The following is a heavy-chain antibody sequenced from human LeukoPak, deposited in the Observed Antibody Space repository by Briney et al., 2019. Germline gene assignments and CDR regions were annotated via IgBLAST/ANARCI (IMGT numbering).Heavy chain of an antibody. CDR3: ARVTDLAYCGGDCYYYGMDV. D-gene: IGHD2-21*01. CDR1: GYAFTSYH. V-gene: IGHV1-46*01. Sequence: ASVKVSCKASGYAFTSYHIHWMRQAPGQGLGWMGIIIPSSGSTTYAQKFQGRVTMTRDTSTSTVYMELSSLTSDDTAVYYCARVTDLAYCGGDCYYYGMDVWGQGTTVTVSS. CDR2: IIPSSGST. J-gene: IGHJ6*02.